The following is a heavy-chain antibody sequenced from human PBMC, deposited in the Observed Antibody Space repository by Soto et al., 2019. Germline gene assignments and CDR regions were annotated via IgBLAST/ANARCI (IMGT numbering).Heavy chain of an antibody. V-gene: IGHV5-51*01. CDR2: IYPGDSDT. D-gene: IGHD3-22*01. Sequence: PGESLKISSQGSGYSFTSYWIGWVRQMPGKGLEWMGIIYPGDSDTRYSPSFQGQVTISADKSISTAYLQWSSLKASDTAMYYCAREYDSSGYYFDYWGQGTLVTVSS. J-gene: IGHJ4*02. CDR1: GYSFTSYW. CDR3: AREYDSSGYYFDY.